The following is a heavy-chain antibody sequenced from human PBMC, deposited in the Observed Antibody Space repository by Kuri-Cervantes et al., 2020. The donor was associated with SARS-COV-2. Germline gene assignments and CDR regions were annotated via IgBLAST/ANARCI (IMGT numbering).Heavy chain of an antibody. CDR1: GFTFSSFG. CDR3: AKAAFRGYTGYRID. V-gene: IGHV3-23*01. Sequence: GGSLRLSCAASGFTFSSFGMSWVRQAPGKGLEWVPAISDSGGSTFYADSVKGRFTISRDNSKNMVYLQMDSLRAEDTAVYYCAKAAFRGYTGYRIDWGQGTLVTVSS. D-gene: IGHD3-16*02. J-gene: IGHJ4*02. CDR2: ISDSGGST.